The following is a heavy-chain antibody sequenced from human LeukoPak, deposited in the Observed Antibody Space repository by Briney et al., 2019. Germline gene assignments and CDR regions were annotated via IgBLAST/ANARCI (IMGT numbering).Heavy chain of an antibody. CDR3: ARDSYYYDSSGYPEY. J-gene: IGHJ4*02. Sequence: GGSLRLSCAASGFTFSSYGMHWVRQAPGKGLEWVAVISYDGSNKYYADSVKGRFTISRDNSKNTLYLQMNSPRAEDTAVYYCARDSYYYDSSGYPEYWGQGTLVTVSS. CDR2: ISYDGSNK. CDR1: GFTFSSYG. V-gene: IGHV3-30*03. D-gene: IGHD3-22*01.